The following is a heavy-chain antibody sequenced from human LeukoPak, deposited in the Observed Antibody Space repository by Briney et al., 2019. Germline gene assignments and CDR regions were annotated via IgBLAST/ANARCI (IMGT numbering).Heavy chain of an antibody. V-gene: IGHV4-39*01. CDR3: ARLPQRSDILTSYANSFDF. D-gene: IGHD3-9*01. J-gene: IGHJ4*02. CDR2: IYYTGST. CDR1: GGSISSSSYN. Sequence: SETLSLTCTVSGGSISSSSYNWGWIRQPPGKGLEWIGSIYYTGSTYYNPSLNSRVTISVDTSENRFSLKLTSVTAADTAVFYCARLPQRSDILTSYANSFDFWGQGTLVTVSS.